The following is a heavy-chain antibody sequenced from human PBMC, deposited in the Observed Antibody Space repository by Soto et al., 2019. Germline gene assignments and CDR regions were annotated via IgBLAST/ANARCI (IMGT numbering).Heavy chain of an antibody. V-gene: IGHV3-21*01. J-gene: IGHJ4*02. D-gene: IGHD2-21*02. CDR3: ARAGALGKAYCGGDCPFDY. Sequence: LRLSCAASGFTFSSYSMNWVRQAPGKGLEWVSSISSSSSYIYYADSVKGRFTISRDNAKNSLYLQMNSLRAEDTAVYYCARAGALGKAYCGGDCPFDYWGQGTLVTVSS. CDR2: ISSSSSYI. CDR1: GFTFSSYS.